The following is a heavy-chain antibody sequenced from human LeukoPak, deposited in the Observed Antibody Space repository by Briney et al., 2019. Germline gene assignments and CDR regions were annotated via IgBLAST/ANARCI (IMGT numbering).Heavy chain of an antibody. CDR3: ARGGSGSYYGKSSFDY. Sequence: GGALGLSFGASGFHFSSYEMKWVRPAPGKGVGGGSFINSSGSTIYYADSVKGRFTISRDNAKNSLYLQMNSLRAEDTAVYYCARGGSGSYYGKSSFDYWGQGTLVTVSS. CDR2: INSSGSTI. D-gene: IGHD1-26*01. CDR1: GFHFSSYE. J-gene: IGHJ4*02. V-gene: IGHV3-48*03.